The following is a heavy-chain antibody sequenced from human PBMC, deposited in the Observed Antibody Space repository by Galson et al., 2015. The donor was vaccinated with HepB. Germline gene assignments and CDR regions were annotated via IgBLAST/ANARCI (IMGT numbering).Heavy chain of an antibody. Sequence: QSGEEVKKPGESLRISCTGSGYSFTSYWISWVRQMPGKGLEWMGRIDPSDSYTNYSPSFQGHVTISADKSISAAYLQWSSLKASDTAMYYCASTPCSSTSCSWFWAFDIWGQGTMVTVSS. D-gene: IGHD2-2*01. V-gene: IGHV5-10-1*01. CDR1: GYSFTSYW. J-gene: IGHJ3*02. CDR2: IDPSDSYT. CDR3: ASTPCSSTSCSWFWAFDI.